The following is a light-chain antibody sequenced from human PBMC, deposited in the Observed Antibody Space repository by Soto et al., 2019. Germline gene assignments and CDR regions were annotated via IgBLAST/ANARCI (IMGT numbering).Light chain of an antibody. J-gene: IGKJ1*01. V-gene: IGKV1-6*01. CDR3: IQDFISPLT. Sequence: AIQMTQSPSSLSASFGDRVTITCRASQGIRGDLGWYQQKPGKAPKLLISATSTLQSGVPSRFSGRGSGTNFTLTISSLQPEDVATYYCIQDFISPLTVGQATKVDIK. CDR2: ATS. CDR1: QGIRGD.